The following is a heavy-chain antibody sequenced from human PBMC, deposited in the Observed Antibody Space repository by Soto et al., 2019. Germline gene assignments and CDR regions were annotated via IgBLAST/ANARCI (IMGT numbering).Heavy chain of an antibody. Sequence: QVQVVQSGAEVRKPGASVTIAGKGSGYRFTSYAIHWGRQAPGQSLEWMGRINAGTGDTEYPQKFQGRVTMTRDTAARTVHMELSGLKSEDTGIYYCARVDDTWPYDWVERWGQGSLVTVSS. CDR2: INAGTGDT. V-gene: IGHV1-3*01. CDR1: GYRFTSYA. J-gene: IGHJ5*02. D-gene: IGHD3-9*01. CDR3: ARVDDTWPYDWVER.